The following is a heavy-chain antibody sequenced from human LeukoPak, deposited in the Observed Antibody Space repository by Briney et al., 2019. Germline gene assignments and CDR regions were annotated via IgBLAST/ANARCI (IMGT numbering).Heavy chain of an antibody. CDR3: AGLSTVTSYYFDY. J-gene: IGHJ4*02. D-gene: IGHD4-17*01. V-gene: IGHV4-61*01. CDR2: IYYSGST. CDR1: GGSVSSGSYY. Sequence: PSETLSLTCTVSGGSVSSGSYYWSWIRQPPGKGLEWIGYIYYSGSTNYNPSLKSRVTISVDTSKNQFSLKLSSVTAADTAVYYCAGLSTVTSYYFDYWGQGTLVTVSS.